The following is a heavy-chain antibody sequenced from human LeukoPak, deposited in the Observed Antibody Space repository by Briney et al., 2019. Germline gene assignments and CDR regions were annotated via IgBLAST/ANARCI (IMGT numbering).Heavy chain of an antibody. Sequence: GASVKVSCKASGYTFTSYYMHWVRQAPGQGLEWMGIINPSGGDTSYAQKFQGRLTMTRDTSTNTVYMELTSLRSEDTAVYYCAREVMDNLRFDYWGQGTPVTASS. CDR2: INPSGGDT. CDR1: GYTFTSYY. J-gene: IGHJ4*02. V-gene: IGHV1-46*01. D-gene: IGHD1-14*01. CDR3: AREVMDNLRFDY.